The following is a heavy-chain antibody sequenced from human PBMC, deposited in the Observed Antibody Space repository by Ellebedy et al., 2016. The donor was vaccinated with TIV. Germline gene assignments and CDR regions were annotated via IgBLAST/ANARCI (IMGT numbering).Heavy chain of an antibody. CDR1: GDSIGDDY. D-gene: IGHD6-6*01. CDR3: ARQKYYFDV. V-gene: IGHV4-59*08. J-gene: IGHJ4*02. Sequence: GSLRLXCTVSGDSIGDDYRSWIRQPPGKPLEWIAFIDHSGTSSYNPSLRGRVTVSIDTSRNQLSLMLTSVSAADTAIYYCARQKYYFDVWGQGAQVTVAP. CDR2: IDHSGTS.